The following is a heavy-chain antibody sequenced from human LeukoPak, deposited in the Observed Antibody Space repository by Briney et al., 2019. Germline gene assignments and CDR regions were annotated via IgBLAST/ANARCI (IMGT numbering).Heavy chain of an antibody. CDR2: IKEDGSET. CDR3: AKDSGSYSPIYYIDY. J-gene: IGHJ4*02. Sequence: PGGSLRLSCAASGFIFKKYWMNWVRQVPGKGLECLANIKEDGSETCYADSVKGRFTISRDNSKNTLYLQMNSLRAEDTAVYYCAKDSGSYSPIYYIDYWGQGTLVTVSS. CDR1: GFIFKKYW. V-gene: IGHV3-7*03. D-gene: IGHD1-26*01.